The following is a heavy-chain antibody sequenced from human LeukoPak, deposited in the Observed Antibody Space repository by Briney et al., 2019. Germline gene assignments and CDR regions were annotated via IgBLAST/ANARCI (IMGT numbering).Heavy chain of an antibody. D-gene: IGHD3-22*01. CDR2: IYYSGST. V-gene: IGHV4-59*01. CDR3: ARGIRGYYDSSGYPDF. CDR1: GGSISGYY. J-gene: IGHJ4*02. Sequence: PSETLSLTCTVSGGSISGYYWSWIRQPPGKGLEWIGYIYYSGSTNYNPSLKSRVTISLDTSQNQFSLKLSSVTAADTAVYYCARGIRGYYDSSGYPDFWGQGTLVTVSS.